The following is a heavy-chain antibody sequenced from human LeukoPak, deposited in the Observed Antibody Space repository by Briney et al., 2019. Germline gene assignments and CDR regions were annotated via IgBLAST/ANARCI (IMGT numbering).Heavy chain of an antibody. J-gene: IGHJ4*02. CDR3: ARVVGATKGYFDY. Sequence: PSETQSLTCTVSGYSISSGYYWGWIRQPPGKGLEWIGSIYHSGSTYYNPSLKSRVTISVDTSKNQFSLKLSSVTAADTAVYYCARVVGATKGYFDYWGQGTLVTVSS. D-gene: IGHD1-26*01. CDR2: IYHSGST. CDR1: GYSISSGYY. V-gene: IGHV4-38-2*02.